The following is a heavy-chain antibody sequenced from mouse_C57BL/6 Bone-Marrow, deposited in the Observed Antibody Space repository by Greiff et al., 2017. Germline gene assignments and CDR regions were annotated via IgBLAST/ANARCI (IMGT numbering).Heavy chain of an antibody. J-gene: IGHJ1*03. CDR2: ISGGGGNT. D-gene: IGHD2-4*01. CDR3: AIYDYGYFDV. Sequence: DVHLVESGGGLVKPGGSLKLSCAASGFTFSSYTMSWVRQTPEKRLEWVATISGGGGNTYYPDSVKGRFTISRDNAKNTLYLQMSSLRSEDTALYYCAIYDYGYFDVWGTGTTVTVSS. V-gene: IGHV5-9*01. CDR1: GFTFSSYT.